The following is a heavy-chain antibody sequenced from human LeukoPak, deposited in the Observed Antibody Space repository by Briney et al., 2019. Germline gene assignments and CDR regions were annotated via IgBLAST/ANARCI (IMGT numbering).Heavy chain of an antibody. CDR3: AKDKGGITYVFDY. CDR2: IKQDGSEK. CDR1: GLIFTNAW. Sequence: GGSLRLSCAASGLIFTNAWMTWVRQAPGKGLEWVANIKQDGSEKYYVDSVKGRFTISRDNAKNSLYLQMNSLRAEDTAVYYCAKDKGGITYVFDYWGQGTLVTVSS. D-gene: IGHD1-1*01. J-gene: IGHJ4*02. V-gene: IGHV3-7*01.